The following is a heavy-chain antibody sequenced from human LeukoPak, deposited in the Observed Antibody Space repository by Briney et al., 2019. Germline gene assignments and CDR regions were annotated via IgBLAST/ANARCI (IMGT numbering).Heavy chain of an antibody. V-gene: IGHV3-7*01. CDR2: IKEDGSEK. D-gene: IGHD3-16*02. CDR3: ARGVIIRGRLDP. Sequence: GGSLRLSCAASGFIFRNYWMSWVRQAPGKGLEWVANIKEDGSEKYYVESVKGRFTISRDNAKNSLYLQMSSLRAEDTAVYYCARGVIIRGRLDPWGQGTLVAVSS. CDR1: GFIFRNYW. J-gene: IGHJ5*02.